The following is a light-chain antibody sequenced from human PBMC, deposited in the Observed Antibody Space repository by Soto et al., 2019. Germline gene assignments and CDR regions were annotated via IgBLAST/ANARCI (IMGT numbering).Light chain of an antibody. CDR1: QTVYGN. CDR2: NAS. V-gene: IGKV3-15*01. Sequence: DIVMTQSPGTLSVSPGERATLSCRASQTVYGNFSWYQQKPGQAPSLLIYNASTRATGIPDRISGSGSGTEFTLTITSLQSEDFAVYFCQHARTFGQGSRVEI. J-gene: IGKJ1*01. CDR3: QHART.